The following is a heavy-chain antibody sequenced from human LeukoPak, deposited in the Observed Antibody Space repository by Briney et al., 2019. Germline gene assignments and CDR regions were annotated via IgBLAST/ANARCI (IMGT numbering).Heavy chain of an antibody. CDR1: GGSINSYY. CDR3: VREGWQWLVHAFDI. Sequence: SETLSLTCTVSGGSINSYYWNWIRQPPGKRLEWIGYIFYSGTTNYNPSLKSRVSMSVDTSKNQFSLKLSSVTAADTAVYYCVREGWQWLVHAFDIWGQGTMVTGSS. D-gene: IGHD6-19*01. CDR2: IFYSGTT. V-gene: IGHV4-59*12. J-gene: IGHJ3*02.